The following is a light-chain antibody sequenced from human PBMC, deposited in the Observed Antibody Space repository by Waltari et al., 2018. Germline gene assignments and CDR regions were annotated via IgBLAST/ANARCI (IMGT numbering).Light chain of an antibody. Sequence: QMTQSPSSLSASVGDRVTIACRASQSISTYLNWYRHKPGKAPELLVFAASSLQSGVPSRLSGSGSGTDFTLTISSLQAEDFATYYCQQSYTPPPTFGQGTRLDIK. CDR3: QQSYTPPPT. V-gene: IGKV1-39*01. CDR1: QSISTY. CDR2: AAS. J-gene: IGKJ5*01.